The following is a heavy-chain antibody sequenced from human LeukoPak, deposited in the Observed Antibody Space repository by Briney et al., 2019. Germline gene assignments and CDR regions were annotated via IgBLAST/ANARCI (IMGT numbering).Heavy chain of an antibody. J-gene: IGHJ5*02. V-gene: IGHV4-59*01. D-gene: IGHD5-12*01. Sequence: SEPLSLTCTVSGGSISNYYWNWVRQPPGRGLEWIGYIYKTGSTIYSPSLESRVIMSVDTSQNQFSLKLRSVTAADTAVYYCAREDSGYKYSPFYLWGQGILVTVSS. CDR1: GGSISNYY. CDR2: IYKTGST. CDR3: AREDSGYKYSPFYL.